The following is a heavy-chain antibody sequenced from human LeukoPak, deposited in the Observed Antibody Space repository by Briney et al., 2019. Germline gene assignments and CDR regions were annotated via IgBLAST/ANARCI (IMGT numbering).Heavy chain of an antibody. CDR1: GFTFTTYA. Sequence: GGSLRLSCAASGFTFTTYALRWVRQAPGKGLEWVSSISGSSAVIDYADSVKGRFIISRDNSENTIYLQMNSLRAEDTAVYYCTRGRQLWEYWGQGTLVTVSS. D-gene: IGHD1-26*01. J-gene: IGHJ4*02. CDR3: TRGRQLWEY. CDR2: ISGSSAVI. V-gene: IGHV3-23*01.